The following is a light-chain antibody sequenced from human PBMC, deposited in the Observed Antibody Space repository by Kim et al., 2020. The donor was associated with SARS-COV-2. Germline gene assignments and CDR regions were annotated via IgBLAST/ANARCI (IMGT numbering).Light chain of an antibody. CDR2: GAS. V-gene: IGKV3-15*01. Sequence: SPAETAAPSCRASQRVISSLAWYQQKPGQAPRLLIYGASTRATGIPARFSGSGSGTEFTLTISSLQSEDFAVYYCQQYNNWPPITFGQGTRLEIK. CDR3: QQYNNWPPIT. CDR1: QRVISS. J-gene: IGKJ5*01.